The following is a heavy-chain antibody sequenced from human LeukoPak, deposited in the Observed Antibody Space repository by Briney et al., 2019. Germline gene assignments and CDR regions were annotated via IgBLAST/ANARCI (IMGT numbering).Heavy chain of an antibody. J-gene: IGHJ4*02. D-gene: IGHD3-10*01. V-gene: IGHV4-39*01. CDR2: IYYSGST. CDR3: ARVGELLGVDY. Sequence: SETLSLTCTVSGGSISSSSYYWGWIRQPPGKGLEWIGSIYYSGSTYYNPSLKSRVTISVDTSKNQFSLKLSSVTAADTAVYYCARVGELLGVDYWGQGTLVTVSS. CDR1: GGSISSSSYY.